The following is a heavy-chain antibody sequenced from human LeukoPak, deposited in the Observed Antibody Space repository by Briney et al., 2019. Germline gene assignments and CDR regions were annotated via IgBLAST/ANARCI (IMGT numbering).Heavy chain of an antibody. D-gene: IGHD1-7*01. J-gene: IGHJ3*02. Sequence: PGGSLRLSCAASGFTFSRHSINWVRQAPGKGLEWVSSISSSSSYIYYADSVKGRFTISRDNAKNSLYLQMNSLRAEDTAVYYCARDGGNYLDAFDIWGQGTMVTVSS. CDR2: ISSSSSYI. CDR1: GFTFSRHS. CDR3: ARDGGNYLDAFDI. V-gene: IGHV3-21*01.